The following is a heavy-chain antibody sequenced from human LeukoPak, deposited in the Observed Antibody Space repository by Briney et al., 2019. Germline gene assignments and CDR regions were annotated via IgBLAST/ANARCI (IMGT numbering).Heavy chain of an antibody. CDR3: ASDFTGLDDL. Sequence: GGSLRLSCAASGFTFSRYWMHWVRQAPGKGLVWVSRMNEDGRITDYADSVKGRFTISRDNAKSTLYLQMNSLTVEDTAVYFCASDFTGLDDLWGQGTLVTVSS. CDR2: MNEDGRIT. CDR1: GFTFSRYW. J-gene: IGHJ4*02. D-gene: IGHD2-8*02. V-gene: IGHV3-74*01.